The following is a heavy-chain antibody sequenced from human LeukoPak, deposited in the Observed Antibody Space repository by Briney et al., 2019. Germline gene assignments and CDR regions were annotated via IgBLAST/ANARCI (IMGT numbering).Heavy chain of an antibody. V-gene: IGHV1-18*01. CDR1: GYTFTSYG. Sequence: GASVKVSCKASGYTFTSYGISWVRQAPGQGLEWMGWISAYNGNTNYAQKLQGRVTMTTDTSTSTAYMELRSLRSDDTAVYYCARVTTYYDILTGFITQLFLDYWGQGTLVTVSS. D-gene: IGHD3-9*01. CDR2: ISAYNGNT. CDR3: ARVTTYYDILTGFITQLFLDY. J-gene: IGHJ4*02.